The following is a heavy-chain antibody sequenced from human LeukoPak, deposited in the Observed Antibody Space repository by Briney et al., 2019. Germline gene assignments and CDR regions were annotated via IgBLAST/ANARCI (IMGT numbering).Heavy chain of an antibody. Sequence: SETLSLTCIVSGGSISGYYWSWLRQPPGEGLEWMGYIYHSGFTDYNPSLRSRITMSVDTSRNQVSLKLTSATAADTAMYYCARDQRCSRYDGGCDQWYFDLWGRGALVTVSS. CDR1: GGSISGYY. D-gene: IGHD5-12*01. CDR2: IYHSGFT. J-gene: IGHJ2*01. CDR3: ARDQRCSRYDGGCDQWYFDL. V-gene: IGHV4-59*01.